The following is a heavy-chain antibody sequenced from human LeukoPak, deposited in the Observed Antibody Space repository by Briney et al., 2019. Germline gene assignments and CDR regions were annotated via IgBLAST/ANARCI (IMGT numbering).Heavy chain of an antibody. CDR1: GFTFSSYG. V-gene: IGHV3-30*03. CDR3: VRDLGGRSGH. Sequence: GGSLRLSCAASGFTFSSYGMHWVRQAPGKGLEWVAVISYDGSNKYYADSVKGRFTISRDNSNNTLYLQMNSLRAEDTAVYYCVRDLGGRSGHWGQGTLVTVSS. J-gene: IGHJ4*02. CDR2: ISYDGSNK. D-gene: IGHD1-26*01.